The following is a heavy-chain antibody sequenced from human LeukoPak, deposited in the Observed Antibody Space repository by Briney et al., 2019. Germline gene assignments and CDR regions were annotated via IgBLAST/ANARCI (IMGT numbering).Heavy chain of an antibody. D-gene: IGHD6-19*01. CDR2: IRGSGGST. V-gene: IGHV3-23*01. Sequence: PGGSLRLSCAASGFTFSSYTMSWVRQAPGKGLEWVSAIRGSGGSTYYADSVKGRFTISRDNSKSTLYLQMNSLRAEDTAVYYCAKDRSTGIAVAGTLGYWGQGTLVTVSS. CDR3: AKDRSTGIAVAGTLGY. J-gene: IGHJ4*02. CDR1: GFTFSSYT.